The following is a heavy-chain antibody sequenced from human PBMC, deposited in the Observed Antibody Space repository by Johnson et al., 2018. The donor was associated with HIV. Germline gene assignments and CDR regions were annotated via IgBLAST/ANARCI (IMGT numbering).Heavy chain of an antibody. Sequence: VQLVESGGVVVQPGGSLILSCAASGFTFSSYAMSWVRQAPGKGLEWVSAISGSGGSTYYADSVKGRFTISRDNSKNTLYLQMNSLRAEDTAVYYCAKDQGETYYNFWSGYLGDAFDIWGQWTMVTVSS. D-gene: IGHD3-3*01. CDR2: ISGSGGST. V-gene: IGHV3-23*04. CDR3: AKDQGETYYNFWSGYLGDAFDI. J-gene: IGHJ3*02. CDR1: GFTFSSYA.